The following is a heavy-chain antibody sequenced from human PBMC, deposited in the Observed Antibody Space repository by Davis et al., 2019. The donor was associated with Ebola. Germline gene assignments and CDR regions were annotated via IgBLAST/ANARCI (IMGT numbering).Heavy chain of an antibody. V-gene: IGHV3-30*02. Sequence: GESLKISCAASGFTFSSYGMHWVRQAPGKGLEWVAFIRYDGSNKYYADSVKGRFTISRDNSKNTLYLQMNSLRAEDTAVYYCARALVGATWGQGTLVTVSS. D-gene: IGHD1-26*01. CDR3: ARALVGAT. CDR1: GFTFSSYG. CDR2: IRYDGSNK. J-gene: IGHJ5*02.